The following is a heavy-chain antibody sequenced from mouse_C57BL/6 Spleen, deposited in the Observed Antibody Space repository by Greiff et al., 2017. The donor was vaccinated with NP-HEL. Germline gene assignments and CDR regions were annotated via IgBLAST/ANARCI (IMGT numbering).Heavy chain of an antibody. Sequence: EVQLEESEGGLVQPGSSMKLSCTASGFTFSDYYMAWVRQVPEKGLEWVANINYDGSSTYYLASLQSRFIISRDNAKNILYLQMSSLKSEDTATYYCARGIVERYFDYWGQGTTLTVSS. J-gene: IGHJ2*01. CDR2: INYDGSST. V-gene: IGHV5-16*01. CDR3: ARGIVERYFDY. CDR1: GFTFSDYY.